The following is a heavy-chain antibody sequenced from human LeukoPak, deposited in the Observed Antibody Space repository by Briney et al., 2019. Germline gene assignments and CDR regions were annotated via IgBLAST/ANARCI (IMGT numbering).Heavy chain of an antibody. CDR3: ARELGSYYDSSGYEYFQH. Sequence: ASVKVSCKASGYTFTGYYMHWVRQAPGRGLEWMGRINPNSGGTNYAQKFQGRVTMTRDTSISTAYMELSRLRSDDTAVYYCARELGSYYDSSGYEYFQHWGQGTLVTVSS. V-gene: IGHV1-2*06. CDR1: GYTFTGYY. CDR2: INPNSGGT. D-gene: IGHD3-22*01. J-gene: IGHJ1*01.